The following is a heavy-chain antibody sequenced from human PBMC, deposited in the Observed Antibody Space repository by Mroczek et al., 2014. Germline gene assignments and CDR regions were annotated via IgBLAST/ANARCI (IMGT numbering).Heavy chain of an antibody. Sequence: QVQLQESGGGVVQPGRSLRLSCAASGFTFSSYAMHWVRQAPGKGLEWVAVISYDGSNKYYADSVKGRFTISRDNSKNTLYLQMNSLRAEDTAVYYCARGPNGEFDYWGQGTLVTVSS. CDR1: GFTFSSYA. J-gene: IGHJ4*02. CDR3: ARGPNGEFDY. CDR2: ISYDGSNK. D-gene: IGHD3-10*01. V-gene: IGHV3-30-3*01.